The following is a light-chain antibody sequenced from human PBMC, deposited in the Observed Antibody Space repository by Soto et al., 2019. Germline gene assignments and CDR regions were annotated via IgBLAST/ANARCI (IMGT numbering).Light chain of an antibody. CDR2: DTF. CDR3: LQDQDYPWT. J-gene: IGKJ1*01. CDR1: QSIRYN. V-gene: IGKV1-17*01. Sequence: DIQMTQSPSSLSASVGARVTITCRASQSIRYNLGWYQQRPGKAPERLIYDTFTLASGVPSRFSGSGSGTEFTLTIASLQPEDVETYYCLQDQDYPWTFGPGTKVDI.